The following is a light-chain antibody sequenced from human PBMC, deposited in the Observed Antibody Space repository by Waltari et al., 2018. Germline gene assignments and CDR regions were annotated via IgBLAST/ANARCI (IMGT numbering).Light chain of an antibody. Sequence: DIVMTQTPLSLSVTPGQPASISCKSSQSLLHSDGKTFLYWYLQKPDQSPQLLIFEVSIRFSGVPDSVSGSGSGTDFTLTISSLQPEDFATYYCQQSYSTPRTFGQGTKVEIK. CDR1: QSLLHSDGKTF. J-gene: IGKJ1*01. CDR3: QQSYSTPRT. CDR2: EVS. V-gene: IGKV2-29*02.